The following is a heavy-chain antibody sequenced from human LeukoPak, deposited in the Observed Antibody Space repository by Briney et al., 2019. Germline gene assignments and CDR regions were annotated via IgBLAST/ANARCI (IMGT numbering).Heavy chain of an antibody. CDR1: GFTFSSNW. Sequence: PGGSLRLSCAASGFTFSSNWMHWVRQAPGKGLVWVSRINTDGRSTSYADSVKGRFTISRDNVKNSLYLQMNSLRAEDTAVYFCARRGTDYCTPSSCHPNWFAPWGQGTQVTVSS. CDR3: ARRGTDYCTPSSCHPNWFAP. D-gene: IGHD4-11*01. J-gene: IGHJ5*02. V-gene: IGHV3-74*01. CDR2: INTDGRST.